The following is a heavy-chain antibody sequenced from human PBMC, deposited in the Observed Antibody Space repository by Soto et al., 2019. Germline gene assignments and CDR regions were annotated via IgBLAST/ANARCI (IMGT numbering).Heavy chain of an antibody. CDR2: IWHGGSNK. D-gene: IGHD1-1*01. V-gene: IGHV3-33*01. Sequence: VQLLESGGGLVQPGGSLRLSCAASGFTFSGYVMHWVRQAPGKGLEWVAVIWHGGSNKYYADSVKGRFTISRDNSKNTLSLQMNSLRAEDTAVYYCAREFRTGTVDYWGQGTLVTVSS. CDR3: AREFRTGTVDY. CDR1: GFTFSGYV. J-gene: IGHJ4*02.